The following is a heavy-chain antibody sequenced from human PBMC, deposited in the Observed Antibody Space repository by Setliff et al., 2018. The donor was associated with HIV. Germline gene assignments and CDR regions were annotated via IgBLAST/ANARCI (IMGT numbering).Heavy chain of an antibody. V-gene: IGHV4-39*01. Sequence: PSETLSLTCTVSGETIRNGFYYWHWMRQPPGKGLEWIGSVYHTGSTYYNPSLMSRVTMSAGTSNNQFSLTLSSVTAADTAVYYCARGVLITKRVTQTGGYYYYTDVWGKGTTVTVSS. CDR1: GETIRNGFYY. D-gene: IGHD2-21*02. CDR2: VYHTGST. J-gene: IGHJ6*03. CDR3: ARGVLITKRVTQTGGYYYYTDV.